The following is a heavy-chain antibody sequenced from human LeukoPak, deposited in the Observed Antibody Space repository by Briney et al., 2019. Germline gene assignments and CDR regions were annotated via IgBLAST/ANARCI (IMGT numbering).Heavy chain of an antibody. CDR1: GYSFTTYW. V-gene: IGHV5-51*01. Sequence: PGESLKISCKGSGYSFTTYWIGWVRQMPGKGLEWMGIIYPGDSDTRYSPSFQGQVTFSADKSISTAYLQWSSLKASDTAMYYGAGRKRYCSTTSCYVVDFWGQGTLVTVSS. CDR3: AGRKRYCSTTSCYVVDF. CDR2: IYPGDSDT. J-gene: IGHJ4*02. D-gene: IGHD2-2*01.